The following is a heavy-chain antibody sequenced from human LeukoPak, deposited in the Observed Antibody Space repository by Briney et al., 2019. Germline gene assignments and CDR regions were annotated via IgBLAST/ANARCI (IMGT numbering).Heavy chain of an antibody. V-gene: IGHV3-21*01. J-gene: IGHJ4*02. Sequence: PGGSLRLSCAASGFTFSSYSMNWVRQAPGKGLEWVSSISSSSSYIYYADLVKGRFTISRDNAKNSLYLQMNSLRAEDTAVYYCARALDIVVVPAAIEFDYWGQGTLVTVSS. CDR3: ARALDIVVVPAAIEFDY. CDR2: ISSSSSYI. D-gene: IGHD2-2*01. CDR1: GFTFSSYS.